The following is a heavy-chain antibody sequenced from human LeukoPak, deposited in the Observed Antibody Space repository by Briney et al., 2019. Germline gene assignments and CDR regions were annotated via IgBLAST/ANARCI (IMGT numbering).Heavy chain of an antibody. D-gene: IGHD3/OR15-3a*01. J-gene: IGHJ4*02. CDR2: TYPDDAET. CDR3: ARFLGPSGGLEY. V-gene: IGHV5-51*01. CDR1: GYSFASYW. Sequence: GESLKISCKGSGYSFASYWIGWVRQMPGKGLEWMGITYPDDAETRYSASFQGQVTISADKSISIAYLQWSSLKASDTAMYYCARFLGPSGGLEYWGQGTRVTVSS.